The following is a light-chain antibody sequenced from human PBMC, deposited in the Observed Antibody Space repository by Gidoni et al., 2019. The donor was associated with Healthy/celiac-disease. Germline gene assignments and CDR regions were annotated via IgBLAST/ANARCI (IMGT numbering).Light chain of an antibody. V-gene: IGLV1-47*01. Sequence: QSVLTQPPSASGTPGPRVTIYCSGSSSNIGSNYVYWYQQLPGTAPKLLIYRNNPRPSGVPDRFSGSKSGTSASLAISGLRSEDEADYYCAAWDDSLSGHVVFGGGTKLTVL. J-gene: IGLJ2*01. CDR1: SSNIGSNY. CDR2: RNN. CDR3: AAWDDSLSGHVV.